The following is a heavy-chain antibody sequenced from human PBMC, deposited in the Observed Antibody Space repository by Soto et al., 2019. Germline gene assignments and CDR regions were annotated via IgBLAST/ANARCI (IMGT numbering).Heavy chain of an antibody. CDR3: ARAYDDISGYSAFDI. CDR1: GFTFRGYN. D-gene: IGHD3-22*01. CDR2: IWYDARNK. V-gene: IGHV3-33*01. Sequence: VQLVESGGGVVQPGGSLRLSCAASGFTFRGYNMHWVRQAPGEGLEWVAVIWYDARNKYYADSVKGRFTIYRDNSKNSLYLQINSLKAEDTALCYCARAYDDISGYSAFDIWGQGTMVTVSS. J-gene: IGHJ3*02.